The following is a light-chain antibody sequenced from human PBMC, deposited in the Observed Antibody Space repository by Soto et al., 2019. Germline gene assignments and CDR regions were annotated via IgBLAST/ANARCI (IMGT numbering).Light chain of an antibody. Sequence: IGLTQSPGTLSLSQGERATLSCRASQSVSSTYLAWYQQKPGQAPGLLLYGASNRASGIPDRFAGSGSGTDFTLTISRLEPEDFAVYYCQQYGSSPGLTFGGGTKVDIK. CDR2: GAS. V-gene: IGKV3-20*01. J-gene: IGKJ4*01. CDR3: QQYGSSPGLT. CDR1: QSVSSTY.